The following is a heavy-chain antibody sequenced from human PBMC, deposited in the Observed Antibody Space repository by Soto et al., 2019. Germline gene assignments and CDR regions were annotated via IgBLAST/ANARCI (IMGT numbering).Heavy chain of an antibody. CDR3: ARGDCVGGTCYSLAGSFYYYMDV. D-gene: IGHD2-15*01. Sequence: EVQLVESGGGLVQPGGSLRLSCAASGFTFSNYWMYWVRQAPGKGLVWVSRINSDGSVSSYAYSVKGRLTISRDNVKNTLYLQMDSLRAEDPAVYYCARGDCVGGTCYSLAGSFYYYMDVWGKGTTVTVFS. CDR1: GFTFSNYW. CDR2: INSDGSVS. V-gene: IGHV3-74*01. J-gene: IGHJ6*03.